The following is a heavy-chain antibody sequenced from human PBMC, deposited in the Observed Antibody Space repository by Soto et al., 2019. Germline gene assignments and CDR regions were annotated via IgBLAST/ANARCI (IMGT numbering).Heavy chain of an antibody. J-gene: IGHJ5*02. CDR3: ARVFRGLNYWFDP. CDR1: GGSISSGDYY. Sequence: QVQLQESGPGLVKPSQTLSLTCTVSGGSISSGDYYWSWIRQPPGKGLEWIGYIYYSGSTYYNPSLKSPVTISVDTSKNQFSLKLSSVTAADTAVYYCARVFRGLNYWFDPWGQGTLVTVSS. V-gene: IGHV4-30-4*01. CDR2: IYYSGST. D-gene: IGHD1-1*01.